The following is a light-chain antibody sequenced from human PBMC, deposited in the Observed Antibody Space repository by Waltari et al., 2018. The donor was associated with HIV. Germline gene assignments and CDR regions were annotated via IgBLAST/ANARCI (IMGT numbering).Light chain of an antibody. CDR1: QGISNS. CDR3: QQLKSYPLT. J-gene: IGKJ3*01. Sequence: DIQLTQSPSLLSASVGDRVTITCRASQGISNSLAWYQQKPGKAPNLLIYAASTLHSGVPSRFSGSGSGTEFSLTISSLQPEDFATYYCQQLKSYPLTFGPGTEVDIK. V-gene: IGKV1-9*01. CDR2: AAS.